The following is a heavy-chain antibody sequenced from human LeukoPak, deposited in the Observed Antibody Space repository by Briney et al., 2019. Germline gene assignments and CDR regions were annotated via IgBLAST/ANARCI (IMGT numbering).Heavy chain of an antibody. CDR2: ISGSGGST. Sequence: GGSLRVSCVASGFTFISYAMSWVRPAPGKGVEWVSPISGSGGSTYYADSLRGRFTLSRDNSKNTLYIQMNSLRAEDTAVYYCAKDIGYYDILTGYYIPGYMDVWGKGTTVTVSS. CDR1: GFTFISYA. CDR3: AKDIGYYDILTGYYIPGYMDV. V-gene: IGHV3-23*01. D-gene: IGHD3-9*01. J-gene: IGHJ6*03.